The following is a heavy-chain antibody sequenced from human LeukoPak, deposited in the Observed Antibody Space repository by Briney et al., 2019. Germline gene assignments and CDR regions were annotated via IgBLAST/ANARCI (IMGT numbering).Heavy chain of an antibody. Sequence: PGGSLRLSCAASGFTFSSYSMNWVRQAPGKGLEWVSSISSSSSYIYYADSVKGRFTISRDDAKNSLYLQMNSLRAEDTAVYYCARGGAGYYYYYMDVWGKGTTVTVSS. V-gene: IGHV3-21*01. J-gene: IGHJ6*03. CDR2: ISSSSSYI. D-gene: IGHD5-12*01. CDR3: ARGGAGYYYYYMDV. CDR1: GFTFSSYS.